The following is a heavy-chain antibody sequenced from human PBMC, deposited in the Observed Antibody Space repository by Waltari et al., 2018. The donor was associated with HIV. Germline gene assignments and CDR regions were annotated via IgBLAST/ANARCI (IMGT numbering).Heavy chain of an antibody. CDR3: ASGHSSGYFYFDY. CDR1: GFPFSDYG. J-gene: IGHJ4*02. CDR2: IWYDGSTK. V-gene: IGHV3-33*01. D-gene: IGHD3-22*01. Sequence: QVQLVESGGGVVQPARSLRLSCAASGFPFSDYGMHWVRQAPGKGLEWVAVIWYDGSTKYYADSLKGRFTISRDNSKNTLYLQMNSLRAEDTAVYYCASGHSSGYFYFDYWGQGTLVTVSS.